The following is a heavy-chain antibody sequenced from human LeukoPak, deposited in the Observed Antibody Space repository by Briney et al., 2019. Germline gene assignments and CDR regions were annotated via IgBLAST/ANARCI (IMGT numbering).Heavy chain of an antibody. J-gene: IGHJ6*02. CDR2: ISYDGSIK. CDR3: SRDEGYYYYYGMDV. V-gene: IGHV3-30-3*01. Sequence: PGGSLRLSCVASGFSLGSYAMYWVRQAPGKGLEWVALISYDGSIKLYADSVKGRFTISRDNSKNTLNLQMNSLRDEDSAVYYCSRDEGYYYYYGMDVWGQGTTVTVTS. CDR1: GFSLGSYA.